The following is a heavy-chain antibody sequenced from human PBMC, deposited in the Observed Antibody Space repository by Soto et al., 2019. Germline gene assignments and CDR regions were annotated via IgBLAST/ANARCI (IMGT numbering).Heavy chain of an antibody. Sequence: ASVKVSCKASGYTFTSYDINWVRQATGQGLEWMGWMNPNSGNTGYAQKFQGRVTMTTNTSISAAYMELSSLRSDDTAVYYCARDLGVCSSTSCYGNSFDYWGQGTLVTVSS. CDR3: ARDLGVCSSTSCYGNSFDY. D-gene: IGHD2-2*01. V-gene: IGHV1-8*01. J-gene: IGHJ4*02. CDR1: GYTFTSYD. CDR2: MNPNSGNT.